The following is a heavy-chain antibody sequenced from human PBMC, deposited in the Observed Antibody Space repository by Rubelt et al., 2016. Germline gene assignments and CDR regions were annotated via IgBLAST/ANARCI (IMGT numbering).Heavy chain of an antibody. V-gene: IGHV1-2*06. J-gene: IGHJ4*02. D-gene: IGHD6-19*01. CDR1: GYTFTSYG. Sequence: VKVSCKASGYTFTSYGISWVRQAPGQGLEWMGRINPNSGGTNYAQKFQGRVTMTRDTSISTAYMELRRLRSDDTAVYYCARGYSSGWSDYWGQGTLVTVSS. CDR2: INPNSGGT. CDR3: ARGYSSGWSDY.